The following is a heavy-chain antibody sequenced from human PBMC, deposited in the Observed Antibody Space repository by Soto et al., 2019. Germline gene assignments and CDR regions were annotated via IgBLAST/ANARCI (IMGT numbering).Heavy chain of an antibody. CDR2: VRSNANNYAT. J-gene: IGHJ6*02. D-gene: IGHD4-4*01. Sequence: EVQLEESGGGLVQPGGSLKLSCAASGFRFSVSAMHWVRQAPGKGLEWVGRVRSNANNYATEYAASVRGRFTISRDDSKNAAYLQMDSLKTEDTAVYYGTKPSDTDYNNEGGMDVGGQGTTVTVSS. CDR1: GFRFSVSA. CDR3: TKPSDTDYNNEGGMDV. V-gene: IGHV3-73*01.